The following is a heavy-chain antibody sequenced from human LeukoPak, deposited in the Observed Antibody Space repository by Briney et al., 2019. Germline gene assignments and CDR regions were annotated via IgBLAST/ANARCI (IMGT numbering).Heavy chain of an antibody. V-gene: IGHV4-30-4*07. D-gene: IGHD3-9*01. Sequence: SETLSLTCAVSGGSLSSGGYSWSWIRQPPGKGLEWIGYIYYSGSTYYNPSLKSRVTISVDTSKNLLSLRLSSVTAADTAVYYCARHQLIDWSPAVDYWGQGTLVTVSS. CDR3: ARHQLIDWSPAVDY. CDR1: GGSLSSGGYS. CDR2: IYYSGST. J-gene: IGHJ4*02.